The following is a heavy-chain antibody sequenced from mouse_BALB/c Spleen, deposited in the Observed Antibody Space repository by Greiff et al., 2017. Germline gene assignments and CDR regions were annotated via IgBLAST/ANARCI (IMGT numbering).Heavy chain of an antibody. CDR3: ARDGNYGGYYFDY. V-gene: IGHV1-69*01. J-gene: IGHJ2*01. CDR2: IDTSDSYT. Sequence: QVQLQQPGAELVMPGASVKMSCKASGYTFTDYWMHWVKQRPGQGLEWIGAIDTSDSYTSYNQKFKGKATLTVDESSSTAYMQLSSLTSEDSAVYYCARDGNYGGYYFDYWGQGTTLTVSS. D-gene: IGHD2-1*01. CDR1: GYTFTDYW.